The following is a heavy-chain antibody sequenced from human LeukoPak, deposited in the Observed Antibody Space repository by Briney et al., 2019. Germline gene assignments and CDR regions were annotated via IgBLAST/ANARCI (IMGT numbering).Heavy chain of an antibody. CDR2: INHSGST. Sequence: SSETLSLTCAVYGGSFSGYYWSWIRQPPGKGLEWIGEINHSGSTNYNPSLKSRVTISVDTSKNQISLKLSSVTAADTAVYYCAREVREQWLVRSYWGQGTLITVSS. CDR1: GGSFSGYY. CDR3: AREVREQWLVRSY. J-gene: IGHJ4*02. V-gene: IGHV4-34*01. D-gene: IGHD6-19*01.